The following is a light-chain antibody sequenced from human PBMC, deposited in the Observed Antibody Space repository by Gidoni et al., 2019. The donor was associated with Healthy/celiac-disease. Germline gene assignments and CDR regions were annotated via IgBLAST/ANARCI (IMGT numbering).Light chain of an antibody. CDR1: KLGDKY. Sequence: SYELTQPPSVSVSPGQTASITCSGDKLGDKYACWYQQEPGQSPVLVIYQDSKRPSGIPERFSGSNSGNTATLTISGPQAMDEADYYCQACDSRTVFGGGTKLTVL. CDR2: QDS. V-gene: IGLV3-1*01. J-gene: IGLJ2*01. CDR3: QACDSRTV.